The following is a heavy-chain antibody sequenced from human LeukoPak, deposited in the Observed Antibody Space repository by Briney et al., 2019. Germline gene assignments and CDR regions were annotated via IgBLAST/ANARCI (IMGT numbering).Heavy chain of an antibody. CDR3: ARERGQLLSPSGWFDP. D-gene: IGHD2-2*01. CDR1: GFTFSSYS. CDR2: IYTSGST. Sequence: GSLRLSCAASGFTFSSYSMNWVRQAPGKGLEWIGRIYTSGSTNYNPSLKSRVTMSVDTSKNQFSLKLSSVTAADTAVYYCARERGQLLSPSGWFDPWGQGTLVTVSS. J-gene: IGHJ5*02. V-gene: IGHV4-4*07.